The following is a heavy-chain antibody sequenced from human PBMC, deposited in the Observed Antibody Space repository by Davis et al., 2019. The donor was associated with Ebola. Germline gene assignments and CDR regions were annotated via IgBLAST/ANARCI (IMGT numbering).Heavy chain of an antibody. D-gene: IGHD3-22*01. J-gene: IGHJ6*04. CDR1: GFTFSSYG. Sequence: GESLKISCAASGFTFSSYGMHWVRQAPGKGLEWVAVISSDGSNKYYVDSVKGRFTISRDNAKNSLYLQMNSLRAEDTAVYYCAREARVVITTILYYYYGMDVWGKGTTVTVSS. CDR3: AREARVVITTILYYYYGMDV. CDR2: ISSDGSNK. V-gene: IGHV3-30*03.